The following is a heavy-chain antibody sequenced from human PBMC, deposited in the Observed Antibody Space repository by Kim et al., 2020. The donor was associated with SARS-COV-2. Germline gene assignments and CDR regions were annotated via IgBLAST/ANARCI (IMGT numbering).Heavy chain of an antibody. D-gene: IGHD6-19*01. J-gene: IGHJ4*02. V-gene: IGHV6-1*01. Sequence: FNDYAVSVKSRITINPDTSKNQFSLQLNSVTPEDTAVYYCVRIGVAGPNYWGQGTLVTVSS. CDR2: FN. CDR3: VRIGVAGPNY.